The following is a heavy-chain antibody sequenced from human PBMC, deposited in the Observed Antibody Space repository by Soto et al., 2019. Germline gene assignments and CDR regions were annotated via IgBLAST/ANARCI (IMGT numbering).Heavy chain of an antibody. CDR1: GESFSGYY. CDR2: INHSGST. V-gene: IGHV4-34*01. D-gene: IGHD5-18*01. Sequence: PSETLSLTCAVYGESFSGYYWNWIRQPPGKGLEWIGEINHSGSTNFNPSLKSRVTISVDTSKNQFSLKLSSVTAADTAVYYCARVEIQLWLDHYYGMDVWGQGTTVTVSS. CDR3: ARVEIQLWLDHYYGMDV. J-gene: IGHJ6*02.